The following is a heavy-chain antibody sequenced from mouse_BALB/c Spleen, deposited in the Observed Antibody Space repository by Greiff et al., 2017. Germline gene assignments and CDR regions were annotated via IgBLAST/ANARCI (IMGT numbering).Heavy chain of an antibody. V-gene: IGHV2-9*02. D-gene: IGHD2-14*01. CDR2: IWAGGST. CDR1: GFSLTRYG. Sequence: VMLVESGPGLVAPSQSLSITCTVSGFSLTRYGVHWVRQPPGKGLEWLGVIWAGGSTNYNSALMSRLSISKDNSKSQVFLKMNSLQTEDTAMYYCARDGGVRLDYWGQGTTLTVSS. J-gene: IGHJ2*01. CDR3: ARDGGVRLDY.